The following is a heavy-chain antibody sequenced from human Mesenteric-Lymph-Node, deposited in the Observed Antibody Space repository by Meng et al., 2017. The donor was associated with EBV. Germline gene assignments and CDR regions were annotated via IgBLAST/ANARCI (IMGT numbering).Heavy chain of an antibody. CDR3: AKDLDDDSSRLTPFDC. CDR2: ITNSGGGA. Sequence: EVQLVESXXGXVXXGGXLRLSCAASGFTFSTYAMSWVRQAPGKGLEWVSTITNSGGGATFADSVKGRFTISRDNSKNTLSLQMSSLRAEDTAIYYCAKDLDDDSSRLTPFDCWGQGTLVTVSS. D-gene: IGHD6-13*01. CDR1: GFTFSTYA. V-gene: IGHV3-23*04. J-gene: IGHJ4*02.